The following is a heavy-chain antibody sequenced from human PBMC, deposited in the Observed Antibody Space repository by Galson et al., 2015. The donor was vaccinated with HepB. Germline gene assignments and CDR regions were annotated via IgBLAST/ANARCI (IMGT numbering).Heavy chain of an antibody. J-gene: IGHJ5*02. CDR3: ARVSKRGIGKVGTTGMLFDP. D-gene: IGHD1-26*01. Sequence: SVKVSCKASGYTFTSYAISWVRQAPGQGLEWLGWISAYNGNTNYAQKFQGRVTMTTDTSTSTAYMEVRSLRSDATAVYYCARVSKRGIGKVGTTGMLFDPWGQVTVVTVSS. V-gene: IGHV1-18*01. CDR2: ISAYNGNT. CDR1: GYTFTSYA.